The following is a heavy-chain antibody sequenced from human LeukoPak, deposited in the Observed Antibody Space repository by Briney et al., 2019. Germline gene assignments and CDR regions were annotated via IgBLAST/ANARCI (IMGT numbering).Heavy chain of an antibody. Sequence: GGSLRLSCEVSGFTVSSNYMSWVRQAPGKGLEWVSVIYSGGSTYYADSVKGRFTISRDNSKNTLYLQMNSLRAEDTAVYYCARGASFFDYWGQGTLVTVSS. V-gene: IGHV3-53*01. J-gene: IGHJ4*02. CDR3: ARGASFFDY. CDR2: IYSGGST. D-gene: IGHD2-2*01. CDR1: GFTVSSNY.